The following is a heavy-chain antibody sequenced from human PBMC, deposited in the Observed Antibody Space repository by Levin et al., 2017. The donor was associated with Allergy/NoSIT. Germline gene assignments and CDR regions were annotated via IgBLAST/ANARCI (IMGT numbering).Heavy chain of an antibody. CDR3: AKWNYDTGTGLRLGMDV. V-gene: IGHV3-23*01. Sequence: GGSLRLSCAVSGFSFSSYAMNWVRQAPGKGLEWVAIFSGSGNSAFYADSVKGRFTISRDNSKNTLFLEMSTLRADDTAVYYCAKWNYDTGTGLRLGMDVWGQGTTVTVSS. D-gene: IGHD3-9*01. CDR2: FSGSGNSA. CDR1: GFSFSSYA. J-gene: IGHJ6*02.